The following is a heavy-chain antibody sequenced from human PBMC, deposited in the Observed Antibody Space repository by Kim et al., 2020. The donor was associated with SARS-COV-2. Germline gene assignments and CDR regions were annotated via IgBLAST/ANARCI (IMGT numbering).Heavy chain of an antibody. J-gene: IGHJ6*02. CDR3: ASGERNYYDSSGYYYYYYYYGMDV. Sequence: SQTLSLTCAISGDSVSSNSAAWNWIRQSPSRGLEWLGRTYYRSKWYNDYAVSVKSRITINPDTSKNQFSLQLNSVTPEDTAVYYCASGERNYYDSSGYYYYYYYYGMDVWGQGTTVTVSS. CDR1: GDSVSSNSAA. CDR2: TYYRSKWYN. D-gene: IGHD3-22*01. V-gene: IGHV6-1*01.